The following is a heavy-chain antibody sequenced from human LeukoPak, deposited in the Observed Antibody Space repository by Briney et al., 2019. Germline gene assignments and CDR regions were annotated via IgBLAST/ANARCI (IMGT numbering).Heavy chain of an antibody. CDR1: GGTFSSYT. V-gene: IGHV1-69*02. J-gene: IGHJ6*03. D-gene: IGHD3-3*01. Sequence: ASVKVSCKASGGTFSSYTISWVRQAPGQGREWMGRIIPILGIANYAQKFQGRVTITADKSTSTAYMELSSLRSEDTAVYYCARTTSYDFWSGYYPPSYYYYYYMDVWGKGTTVTVSS. CDR2: IIPILGIA. CDR3: ARTTSYDFWSGYYPPSYYYYYYMDV.